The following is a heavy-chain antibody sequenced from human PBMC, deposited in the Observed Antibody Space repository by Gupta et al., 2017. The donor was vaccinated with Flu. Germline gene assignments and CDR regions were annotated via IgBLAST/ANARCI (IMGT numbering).Heavy chain of an antibody. J-gene: IGHJ5*02. V-gene: IGHV3-20*01. CDR1: GFTFDDYG. CDR2: INWKGDST. Sequence: GESGGSLVRPGGSLRLSCAASGFTFDDYGMSWVRQVPGKGLEWISTINWKGDSTGYADSVKGRFTISRDNAKNSLYLQMNSLRAEDTAFYHCAREPYSTYSSGWYRWFDPWGQGTLVTVSS. D-gene: IGHD6-19*01. CDR3: AREPYSTYSSGWYRWFDP.